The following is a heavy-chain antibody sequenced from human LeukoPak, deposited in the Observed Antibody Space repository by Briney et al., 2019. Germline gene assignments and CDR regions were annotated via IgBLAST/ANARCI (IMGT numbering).Heavy chain of an antibody. CDR2: INHSGST. J-gene: IGHJ5*02. CDR3: ARGVPHYDFWSGYYGYNWFDP. V-gene: IGHV4-34*01. CDR1: GGSLSGYY. D-gene: IGHD3-3*01. Sequence: PSETLSLTCAVYGGSLSGYYWSWIRQPPGKGLEWIGEINHSGSTNYNPSLKSRVTISVDTSKNQFSLKLSSVTAADTAVYYCARGVPHYDFWSGYYGYNWFDPWGQGTLVTVSS.